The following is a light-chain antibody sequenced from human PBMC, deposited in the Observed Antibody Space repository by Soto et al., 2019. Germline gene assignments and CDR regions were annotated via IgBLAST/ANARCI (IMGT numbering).Light chain of an antibody. V-gene: IGKV3-15*01. CDR3: QQYYNWPPYT. CDR2: GAS. J-gene: IGKJ2*01. Sequence: IVMTQSPATLSVSPGERVTLSCRASETVRTNLAWFQQKPGQTPRLLIFGASTRATGIPTRFTGSGSETEFTLTIGSLQSGDLAVYYCQQYYNWPPYTFGQGTKVDTK. CDR1: ETVRTN.